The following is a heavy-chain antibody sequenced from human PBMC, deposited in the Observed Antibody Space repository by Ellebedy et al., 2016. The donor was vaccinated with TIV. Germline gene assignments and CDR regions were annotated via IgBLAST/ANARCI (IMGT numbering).Heavy chain of an antibody. CDR1: GFSLSNSF. CDR3: RPGHYSDA. J-gene: IGHJ4*02. Sequence: GESLKISXAASGFSLSNSFMSWIRQAPGMGLEWVSTLTADGRSTHFADSVKGRFTISRDNSKNTVCLQMNSLRSEDTAVYYCRPGHYSDAWGQGTLVTVSS. CDR2: LTADGRST. V-gene: IGHV3-23*01.